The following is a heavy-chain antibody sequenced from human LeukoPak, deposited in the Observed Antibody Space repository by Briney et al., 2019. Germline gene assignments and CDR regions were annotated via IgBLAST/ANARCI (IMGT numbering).Heavy chain of an antibody. CDR2: ISSNGGST. CDR1: GFTFSSYA. V-gene: IGHV3-64D*06. Sequence: GGSLRLSCSASGFTFSSYAMHWVRQAPGKGLEYVSAISSNGGSTYYADSVKGRFTISRDNSKNTLYLQMSSLRAEDTAAYYCVKVTDQLLLDYWGQGTLVTVSS. D-gene: IGHD2-2*01. CDR3: VKVTDQLLLDY. J-gene: IGHJ4*02.